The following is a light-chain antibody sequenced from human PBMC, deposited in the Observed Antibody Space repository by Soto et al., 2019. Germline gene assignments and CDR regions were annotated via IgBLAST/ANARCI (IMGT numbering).Light chain of an antibody. Sequence: DIQMTQSPSTLSASVGDRVTITCRASQSISSWLAWYQQKPGKAPKVLIYDASSLESGVPSRFSGSGSGTKFTLTISSLQPDDFATYFCQQYSSYSRTFGQGTKVDIK. CDR2: DAS. CDR3: QQYSSYSRT. J-gene: IGKJ1*01. CDR1: QSISSW. V-gene: IGKV1-5*01.